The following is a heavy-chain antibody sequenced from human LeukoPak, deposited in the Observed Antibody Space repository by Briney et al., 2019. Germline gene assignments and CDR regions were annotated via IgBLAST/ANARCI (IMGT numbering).Heavy chain of an antibody. J-gene: IGHJ6*02. CDR3: ARAGYCSSTSCQWVPLV. V-gene: IGHV4-59*01. CDR1: GGSMKNYY. Sequence: PSETLSLTCSVSGGSMKNYYWIWIRQSPGKGLEWIGYTYYSGSTNYNPPLKSRVTISVDTSKNQFSLKLNSVTAADTAVYYCARAGYCSSTSCQWVPLVWGQGTTVTVSS. CDR2: TYYSGST. D-gene: IGHD2-2*03.